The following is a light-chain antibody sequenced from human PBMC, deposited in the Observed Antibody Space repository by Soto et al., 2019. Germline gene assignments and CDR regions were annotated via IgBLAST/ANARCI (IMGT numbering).Light chain of an antibody. CDR1: QSVASY. CDR3: QQRSNWPPT. CDR2: DAS. J-gene: IGKJ1*01. Sequence: EIVLTQSPATLSLSPGERATLSCRASQSVASYLAWYQQKVGQAPRLLIYDASNRATGIPARFSGSGSGTDFTLTISRLEPEDFAVYYCQQRSNWPPTFGQGTKVEIK. V-gene: IGKV3-11*01.